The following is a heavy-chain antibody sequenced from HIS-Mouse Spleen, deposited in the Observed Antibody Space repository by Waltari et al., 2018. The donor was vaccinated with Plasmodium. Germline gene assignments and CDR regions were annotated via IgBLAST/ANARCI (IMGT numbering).Heavy chain of an antibody. CDR2: IKHSGST. J-gene: IGHJ2*01. Sequence: QVQLQQWGAGLLKPSETLSLTCAVYGGSFSGYYWSWIRQPPGKGLEWIGEIKHSGSTNYPPSLKSLVTISVDTSKNQFSLKLSSVTAADTAVYYCARVTSSGVYWYFDLWGRGTLVTVSS. V-gene: IGHV4-34*01. D-gene: IGHD3-3*01. CDR3: ARVTSSGVYWYFDL. CDR1: GGSFSGYY.